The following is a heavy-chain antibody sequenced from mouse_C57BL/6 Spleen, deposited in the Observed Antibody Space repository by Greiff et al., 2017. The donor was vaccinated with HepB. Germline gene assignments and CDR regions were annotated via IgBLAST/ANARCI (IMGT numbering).Heavy chain of an antibody. CDR3: TKTGTTYY. CDR2: IDPENGDT. CDR1: GFNIKDDY. V-gene: IGHV14-4*01. J-gene: IGHJ2*01. Sequence: EVQLKESGAELVRPGASVKLSCTASGFNIKDDYMHWVKQRPEQGLEWIGWIDPENGDTEYASKFQGKATITADTSSNTAYLQLSSLTAEDTAVYYCTKTGTTYYWGQGTTLTVSS. D-gene: IGHD4-1*01.